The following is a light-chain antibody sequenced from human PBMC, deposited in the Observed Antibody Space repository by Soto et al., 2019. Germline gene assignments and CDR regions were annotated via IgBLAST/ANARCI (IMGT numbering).Light chain of an antibody. Sequence: VLTQSPATLSLSPGDRATVSCGASQSVSTNSLAWYQQKPGLAPRLLIYDASTRATGIPDRFSGSGSGTDFTLTISKVEPADFAVYFCQQYGSSPLTFGPGTKV. J-gene: IGKJ3*01. CDR2: DAS. CDR1: QSVSTNS. V-gene: IGKV3D-20*01. CDR3: QQYGSSPLT.